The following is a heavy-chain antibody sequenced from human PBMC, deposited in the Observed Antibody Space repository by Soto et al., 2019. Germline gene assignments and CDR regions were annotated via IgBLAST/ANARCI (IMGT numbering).Heavy chain of an antibody. Sequence: QVQLQESGPGLVKPSQTLSLTCTVSGGSISSGGYYWSWIRQHPGQGLEGIGYIYYSGSTYYNPSPKSRVTISVDTSKNQFSLKLSSVTAADTAVYYWARDRSGSSVFYYYYMDVWGKGTTVTVSS. CDR2: IYYSGST. CDR3: ARDRSGSSVFYYYYMDV. J-gene: IGHJ6*03. CDR1: GGSISSGGYY. V-gene: IGHV4-31*03. D-gene: IGHD6-6*01.